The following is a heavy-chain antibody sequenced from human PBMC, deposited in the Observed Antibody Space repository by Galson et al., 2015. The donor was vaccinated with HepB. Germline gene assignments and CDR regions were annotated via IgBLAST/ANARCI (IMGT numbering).Heavy chain of an antibody. J-gene: IGHJ3*02. V-gene: IGHV4-31*11. CDR2: IYYSGST. D-gene: IGHD6-19*01. CDR3: ARDTRAGGIAVAGEQTDAFDI. Sequence: TLSLTCAVSGGSISSGGYYWSWIRQHPGKGLEWIGYIYYSGSTYYNPSLKSRVTISVDTSKNQFSLKLSSVTAADTAVYYCARDTRAGGIAVAGEQTDAFDIWGQGTMVTVSS. CDR1: GGSISSGGYY.